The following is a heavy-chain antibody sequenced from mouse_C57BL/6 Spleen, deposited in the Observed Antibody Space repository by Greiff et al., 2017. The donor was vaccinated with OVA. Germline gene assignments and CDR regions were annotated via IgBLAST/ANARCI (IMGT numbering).Heavy chain of an antibody. D-gene: IGHD2-1*01. J-gene: IGHJ1*03. CDR2: INPNNGGT. CDR1: GYTFTDYN. Sequence: VQLQQSGPELVKPGASVKMSCKASGYTFTDYNMHWVKQSHGKSLEWIGYINPNNGGTSYNQKFKGKATLTVNKSSSTAYMELRRLTSEDSAVYYCARDYYGNSYWYCDVWGTGTTVTVSS. CDR3: ARDYYGNSYWYCDV. V-gene: IGHV1-22*01.